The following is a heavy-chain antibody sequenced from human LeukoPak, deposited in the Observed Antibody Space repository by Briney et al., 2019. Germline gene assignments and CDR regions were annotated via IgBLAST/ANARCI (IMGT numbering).Heavy chain of an antibody. V-gene: IGHV3-15*01. D-gene: IGHD6-13*01. CDR1: GFQFTSYE. Sequence: GGSLRLSCAASGFQFTSYEMNWVRQAPGKGLEWVGRIKSKADDGTTDYAAPVKGRFTILRDDSKNTLYLQMNSLKTEDTAVYYCTTEVIAVAAGDYWGQGTLVTVSS. CDR2: IKSKADDGTT. CDR3: TTEVIAVAAGDY. J-gene: IGHJ4*02.